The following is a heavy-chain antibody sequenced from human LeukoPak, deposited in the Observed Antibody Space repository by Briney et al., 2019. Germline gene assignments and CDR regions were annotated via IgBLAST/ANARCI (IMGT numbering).Heavy chain of an antibody. V-gene: IGHV3-48*04. J-gene: IGHJ4*02. Sequence: GGSLRLSCAASGFTFSSYSMNWLRQAPGKGLEWVSHIDSSGITIYYGDSVKGRFTISRDNAKNSIYLQMDSLRVEDTAIYYCARDSVGDLLDYWGQGTPVTVSS. CDR2: IDSSGITI. D-gene: IGHD4-17*01. CDR3: ARDSVGDLLDY. CDR1: GFTFSSYS.